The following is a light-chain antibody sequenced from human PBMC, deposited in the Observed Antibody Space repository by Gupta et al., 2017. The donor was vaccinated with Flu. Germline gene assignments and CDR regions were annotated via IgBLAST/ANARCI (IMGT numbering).Light chain of an antibody. CDR1: QTVGGGY. J-gene: IGKJ2*01. CDR3: QQYGHSPAFT. V-gene: IGKV3-20*01. Sequence: EIVLTQSPGSLSLSPGERATLSCRASQTVGGGYLAWYQQQYGRVPRLLIYSASSRATGIPDRFSGSGSGTDFTLTISRREPEDFAVYYCQQYGHSPAFTFGQGTKLEI. CDR2: SAS.